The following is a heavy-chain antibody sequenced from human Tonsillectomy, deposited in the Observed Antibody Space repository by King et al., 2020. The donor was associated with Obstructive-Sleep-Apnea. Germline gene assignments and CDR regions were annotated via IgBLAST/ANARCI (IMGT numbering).Heavy chain of an antibody. J-gene: IGHJ4*02. CDR1: GFTFTKYS. CDR2: INSVSSTI. CDR3: ARERGYYDSTGYAPIIDY. V-gene: IGHV3-48*04. Sequence: EVQLVESGGGFVQPGGSLRLSCLVSGFTFTKYSMHWVRQAPGKGLEWISYINSVSSTIYYAYSVKGRFTISRDNAENSLFLQIHGPRAEETAVYFCARERGYYDSTGYAPIIDYWGQGTLVTVSS. D-gene: IGHD3-22*01.